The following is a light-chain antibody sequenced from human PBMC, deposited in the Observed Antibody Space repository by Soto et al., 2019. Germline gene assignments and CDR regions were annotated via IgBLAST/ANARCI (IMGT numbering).Light chain of an antibody. V-gene: IGKV1-5*01. J-gene: IGKJ1*01. CDR3: KQFNSFFS. CDR2: DAS. CDR1: QSISTW. Sequence: DIQMTQSPSTLSASVGDRVTITCRASQSISTWLAWYQQKPGRAPNLLIYDASILESGVPSRFSGSGSGTEFTLTISSLQPDDFSTYYCKQFNSFFSFGQGPKVEIK.